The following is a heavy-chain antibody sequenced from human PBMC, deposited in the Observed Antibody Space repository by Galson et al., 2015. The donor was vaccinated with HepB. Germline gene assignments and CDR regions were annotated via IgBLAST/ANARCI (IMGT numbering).Heavy chain of an antibody. V-gene: IGHV3-30-3*01. Sequence: SLRLSCAASGFTFSGYAMHWVRQAPGKGLEWVAVISYDGSNKYYADSVKGRFTISRDNSKNTLYLQMNSLRAEDTAVYYCARGGRYCSSTSCYTKTFDYWGQGTLVTVSS. CDR1: GFTFSGYA. D-gene: IGHD2-2*02. CDR2: ISYDGSNK. CDR3: ARGGRYCSSTSCYTKTFDY. J-gene: IGHJ4*02.